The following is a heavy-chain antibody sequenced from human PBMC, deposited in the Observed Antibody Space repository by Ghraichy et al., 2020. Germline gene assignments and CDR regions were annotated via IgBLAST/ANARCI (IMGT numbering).Heavy chain of an antibody. CDR2: ISGSGGST. J-gene: IGHJ4*02. D-gene: IGHD6-19*01. V-gene: IGHV3-23*01. CDR1: GFTFSSYA. Sequence: GGSLRLSCAASGFTFSSYAMSWVRQAPGKGLEWVSAISGSGGSTYYADSVKGRFTISRDNSKNTLYLQMNSLRAEDTAVYYCAKDQVRRAVAYEDYFDYWGQGTLVTVSS. CDR3: AKDQVRRAVAYEDYFDY.